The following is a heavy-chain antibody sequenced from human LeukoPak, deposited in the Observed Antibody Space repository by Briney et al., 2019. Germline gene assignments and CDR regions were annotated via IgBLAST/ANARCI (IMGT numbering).Heavy chain of an antibody. CDR1: GFTFSSYS. D-gene: IGHD2-2*01. J-gene: IGHJ4*02. CDR3: ARRLGYCSRTSCYVAPFDY. CDR2: IGNSGDNT. V-gene: IGHV3-23*01. Sequence: GSLRLSCAASGFTFSSYSMGWVRQAPGKGLEWVSAIGNSGDNTYYADSVKGRFTISRDNSKNTLYLQMNSLRAEDTAIYHCARRLGYCSRTSCYVAPFDYWGQGTLVTVSS.